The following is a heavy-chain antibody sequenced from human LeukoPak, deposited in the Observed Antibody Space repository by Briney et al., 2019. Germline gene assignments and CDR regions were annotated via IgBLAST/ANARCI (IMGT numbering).Heavy chain of an antibody. CDR2: IIPILGIA. V-gene: IGHV1-69*04. J-gene: IGHJ4*02. Sequence: SVKVSCKASGGTFSSYAISWVRQAPGQGLEWMGGIIPILGIANYAPKFQGRVTITADKSTSTAYMELSSLRSEDTAVYYCARGLNSYYDFWSGYFDYWGQGTLVTVSS. CDR1: GGTFSSYA. CDR3: ARGLNSYYDFWSGYFDY. D-gene: IGHD3-3*01.